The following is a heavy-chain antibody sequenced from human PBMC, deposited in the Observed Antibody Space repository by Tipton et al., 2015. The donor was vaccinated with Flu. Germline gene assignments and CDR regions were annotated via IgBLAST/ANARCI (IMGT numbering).Heavy chain of an antibody. CDR3: ARAGYTVVTPSEGDY. Sequence: QMQLVQSGAEVKKPGASVKVSCKASGYTFTSYGISWVRQAPGQGLEWMGWISAYNGNTNYAQKLQGRVTMTTDTSTSTAYMELRSLRSGDTAVYYCARAGYTVVTPSEGDYWGQGTLVTVSS. CDR2: ISAYNGNT. D-gene: IGHD4-23*01. CDR1: GYTFTSYG. J-gene: IGHJ4*02. V-gene: IGHV1-18*01.